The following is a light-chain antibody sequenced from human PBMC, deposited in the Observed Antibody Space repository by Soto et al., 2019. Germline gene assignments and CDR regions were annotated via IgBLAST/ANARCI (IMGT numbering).Light chain of an antibody. CDR1: QSVSSY. V-gene: IGKV3-11*01. CDR3: QQRSNWPH. J-gene: IGKJ4*01. CDR2: DAS. Sequence: EIVLPQSPATLSLSPGERASLSCRASQSVSSYLAWYQQKPGQAPRLLIYDASNRATGSPARFSVSGSGTDFTLTIISLEPEDFAVYYCQQRSNWPHFGGGTKVEIK.